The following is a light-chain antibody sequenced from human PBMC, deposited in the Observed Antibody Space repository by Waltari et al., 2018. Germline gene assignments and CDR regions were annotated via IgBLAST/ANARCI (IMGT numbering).Light chain of an antibody. CDR1: QSVSNY. V-gene: IGKV3-20*01. CDR3: QMYSSYPYS. CDR2: GAS. J-gene: IGKJ2*03. Sequence: VILTQSPGTLSLSPGERATLTCRASQSVSNYLAWYQQKPGQAPRLLIYGASSRATGIPDRFSGSGSGTDFTLTINSLEPEDFAMYYCQMYSSYPYSFGQGTKVEIK.